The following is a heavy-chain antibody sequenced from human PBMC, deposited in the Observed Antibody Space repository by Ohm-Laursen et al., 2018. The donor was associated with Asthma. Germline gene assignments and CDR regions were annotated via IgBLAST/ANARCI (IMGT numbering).Heavy chain of an antibody. V-gene: IGHV4-39*02. CDR2: ISFEGST. CDR1: GDSISSSRSY. Sequence: GTLSLTCTVSGDSISSSRSYWGWIRQPPGKGLDWIGIISFEGSTYYNPSLGSRLTMSVDTSKTLVSLKLSSVTAADTAVYYCAREVPMAYCSGGSCYSLRFDPWGQGTLVTVSS. CDR3: AREVPMAYCSGGSCYSLRFDP. J-gene: IGHJ5*02. D-gene: IGHD2-15*01.